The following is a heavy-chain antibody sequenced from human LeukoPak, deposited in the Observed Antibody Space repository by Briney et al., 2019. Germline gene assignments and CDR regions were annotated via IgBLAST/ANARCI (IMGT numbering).Heavy chain of an antibody. CDR2: IIPIFGTA. J-gene: IGHJ6*02. V-gene: IGHV1-69*13. D-gene: IGHD3-3*01. Sequence: ASVKVSCKASGGTFSSYAISWVRQAPGQGLEWMGGIIPIFGTANYAQKFQGRVTITAGESTSTAYMELSSLRSEDTAVYYCARGLEWTECYYYYGMDVWGQGTTVTVSS. CDR3: ARGLEWTECYYYYGMDV. CDR1: GGTFSSYA.